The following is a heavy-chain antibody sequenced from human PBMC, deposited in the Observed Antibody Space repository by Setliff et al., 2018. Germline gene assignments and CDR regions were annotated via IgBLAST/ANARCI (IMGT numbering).Heavy chain of an antibody. Sequence: ETLSLTCTVSGGSTINSYYWSWIRQPAGKGLEWIGRISTSGNTNYNPSLKSRVTVSLDTSKNQFSLKLTSMTAADTAVYYCARDQWVRSPPPYFSYSMDVWGQGTTVTVSS. J-gene: IGHJ6*02. CDR1: GGSTINSYY. CDR3: ARDQWVRSPPPYFSYSMDV. D-gene: IGHD5-12*01. V-gene: IGHV4-4*07. CDR2: ISTSGNT.